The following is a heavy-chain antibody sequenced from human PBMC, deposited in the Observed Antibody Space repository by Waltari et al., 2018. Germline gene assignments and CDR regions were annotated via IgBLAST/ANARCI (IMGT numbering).Heavy chain of an antibody. Sequence: EVQLVETGGGLIQPGGSLRLSCAASGFTVSSNYMSWVRQAPGKGLEWVSVIYSGGSKYYADSVKGRFTISRDNAKNTLYLQMNSLRAEDTAVYYCARHHLDSSGYYEYYFDYWGQGTLVTVSS. CDR1: GFTVSSNY. CDR3: ARHHLDSSGYYEYYFDY. D-gene: IGHD3-22*01. CDR2: IYSGGSK. J-gene: IGHJ4*02. V-gene: IGHV3-53*02.